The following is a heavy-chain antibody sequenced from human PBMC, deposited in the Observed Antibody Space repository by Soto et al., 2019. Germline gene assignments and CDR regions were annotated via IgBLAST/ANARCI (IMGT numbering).Heavy chain of an antibody. Sequence: SETLSLTCTVSGGSISSYYWSWIRQPPGKGLEWIGYIYYSGSTNYNPSLKSRVTISVDTSKNQFSLKLSSVTAADTAVYYCARASQEGTIFGVAPYGMDVWGQGTTVTVSS. CDR3: ARASQEGTIFGVAPYGMDV. CDR2: IYYSGST. J-gene: IGHJ6*02. CDR1: GGSISSYY. V-gene: IGHV4-59*01. D-gene: IGHD3-3*01.